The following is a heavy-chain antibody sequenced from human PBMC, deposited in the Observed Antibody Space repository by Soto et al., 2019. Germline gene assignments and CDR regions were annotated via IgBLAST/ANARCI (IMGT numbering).Heavy chain of an antibody. V-gene: IGHV3-23*01. CDR3: AKGDYDILTGYYPHLDY. D-gene: IGHD3-9*01. J-gene: IGHJ4*02. CDR1: KFAFSSYA. Sequence: EVQLLESGGGLVHPGGSLRLSCAASKFAFSSYAMSWVRQAPGKGLEWVSGISGGGGSTYYADSVKGRFTISRDNSKKTLYLQMNSLRAEDTALYYCAKGDYDILTGYYPHLDYWGQGTLVTVSS. CDR2: ISGGGGST.